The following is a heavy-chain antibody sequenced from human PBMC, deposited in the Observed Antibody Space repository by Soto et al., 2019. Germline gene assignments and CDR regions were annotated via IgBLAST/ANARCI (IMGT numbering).Heavy chain of an antibody. Sequence: GGSLRLSCAASGFTFSSYAMSWVRQAPGKGLEWVSAISGSGGSTYYADSVKGRFTISRDNSKNTLYLQMNSLRAEDTAVYYCAKGGGNDYGPPNFDYWGQGTLVTVSS. CDR1: GFTFSSYA. V-gene: IGHV3-23*01. D-gene: IGHD4-17*01. J-gene: IGHJ4*02. CDR3: AKGGGNDYGPPNFDY. CDR2: ISGSGGST.